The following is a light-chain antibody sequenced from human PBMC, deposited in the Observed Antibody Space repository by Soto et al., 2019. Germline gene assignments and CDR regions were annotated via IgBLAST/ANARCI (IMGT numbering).Light chain of an antibody. Sequence: EVVMMQSPATLSVSPGERATLSCRASQSVSSNLAWYQQKPGQSPRLLIYGASTRATGVPARFSGSGSGTDSTLTISSLQSEDVAVYYCQQYNNWPPYTFGQGTKLEI. CDR3: QQYNNWPPYT. CDR2: GAS. V-gene: IGKV3-15*01. CDR1: QSVSSN. J-gene: IGKJ2*01.